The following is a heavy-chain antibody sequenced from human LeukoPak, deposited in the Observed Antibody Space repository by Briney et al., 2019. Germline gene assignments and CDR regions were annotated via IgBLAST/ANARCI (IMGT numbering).Heavy chain of an antibody. D-gene: IGHD1-14*01. CDR3: ARYEGRQGIAEYFQH. J-gene: IGHJ1*01. V-gene: IGHV3-11*01. Sequence: GGSLRLSCAASGFSIGDYYMSWVRQAPGKGLEWISYISSGAGGTMKYADSVKGRFTISRDNAKNSLYLQMNSLRAEDTAVYYCARYEGRQGIAEYFQHWGQGTLVTVSS. CDR2: ISSGAGGTM. CDR1: GFSIGDYY.